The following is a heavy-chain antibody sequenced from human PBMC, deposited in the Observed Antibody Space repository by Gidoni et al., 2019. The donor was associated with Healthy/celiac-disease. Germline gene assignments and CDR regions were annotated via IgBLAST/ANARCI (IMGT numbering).Heavy chain of an antibody. D-gene: IGHD6-19*01. CDR1: GYSISSGYY. Sequence: QVQLQESGPGLVQPSETLSLTCAVSGYSISSGYYWGWIRQPPGKGLEWIGSIYHSGSTYYNPSLKSRVTISVDTSKNQFSLKLSSVTAADTAVYYCARDSSGWYHWFDPWGQGTLVTVSS. CDR3: ARDSSGWYHWFDP. V-gene: IGHV4-38-2*02. CDR2: IYHSGST. J-gene: IGHJ5*02.